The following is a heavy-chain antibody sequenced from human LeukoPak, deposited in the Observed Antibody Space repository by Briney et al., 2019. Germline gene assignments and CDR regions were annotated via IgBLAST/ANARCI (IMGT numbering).Heavy chain of an antibody. V-gene: IGHV3-30*18. CDR2: ISNDERNT. Sequence: TGGSLRLSCAASGFKFSTYGMNWVRQGPGKGLEWVSIISNDERNTHYVDSVEGRFTISRDNSKNMLYLQMNSLRVDDTAIYYCAKNLYDDSGYYPNDALDVWGRGTMVIVSS. CDR3: AKNLYDDSGYYPNDALDV. J-gene: IGHJ3*01. CDR1: GFKFSTYG. D-gene: IGHD3-22*01.